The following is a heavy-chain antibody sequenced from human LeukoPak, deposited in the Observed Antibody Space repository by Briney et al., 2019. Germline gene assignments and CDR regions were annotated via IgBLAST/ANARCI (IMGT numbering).Heavy chain of an antibody. CDR3: ARHEGGATPFDY. CDR1: GTSIKTYY. CDR2: IFDRGTT. D-gene: IGHD1-26*01. Sequence: SETLSLTCNVSGTSIKTYYWSWIRQPPGKGLEWIGYIFDRGTTNYNPSLESRVTISAETSKNQVSLKVKSVTAADTAMYYCARHEGGATPFDYWGQGTLVTVSS. J-gene: IGHJ4*02. V-gene: IGHV4-59*01.